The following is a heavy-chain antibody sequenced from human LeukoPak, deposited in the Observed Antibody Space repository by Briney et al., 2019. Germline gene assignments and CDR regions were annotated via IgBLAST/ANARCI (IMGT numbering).Heavy chain of an antibody. CDR1: GYTFTSYD. D-gene: IGHD2-2*02. CDR3: ARGGGYCSSTSCYTYYYYMDV. Sequence: ASVKVSCKASGYTFTSYDINWVRQATGQGLEWIGWMNPNNGNTGYAQKFQGRVTMTRNTSISTAYMELSSLRSEDTAVYYCARGGGYCSSTSCYTYYYYMDVWGKGTTVTVSS. CDR2: MNPNNGNT. V-gene: IGHV1-8*01. J-gene: IGHJ6*03.